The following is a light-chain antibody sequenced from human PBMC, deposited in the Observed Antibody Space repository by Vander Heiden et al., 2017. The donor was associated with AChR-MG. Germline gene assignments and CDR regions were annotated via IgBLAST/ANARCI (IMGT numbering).Light chain of an antibody. J-gene: IGKJ3*01. V-gene: IGKV3-11*01. Sequence: DNVLTPPPATLALSPGERGTLTFRASQGVSSCLAWYQQKPGQAPRLLIYDASNRATGVPARFSGSGSGTDFTLTISSLEPEDFAVYYCQQRSNWRGTFDHGTKVDIK. CDR3: QQRSNWRGT. CDR1: QGVSSC. CDR2: DAS.